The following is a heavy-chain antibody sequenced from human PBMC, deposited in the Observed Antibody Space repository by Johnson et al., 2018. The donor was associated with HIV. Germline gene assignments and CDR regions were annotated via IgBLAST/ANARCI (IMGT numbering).Heavy chain of an antibody. Sequence: VQLVESGGGLVKHGGSLRLSCAASGFTFDDYAMHWVRQAPGKGLEWVSGISWNSDGSSTSYADSVKGRLTISRDNAKNSLYLQMNSLRAEDTAVYYCARSPEGDAFDIWGQGTMVTVSS. D-gene: IGHD1-26*01. CDR1: GFTFDDYA. CDR2: ISWNSDGSST. CDR3: ARSPEGDAFDI. J-gene: IGHJ3*02. V-gene: IGHV3-9*01.